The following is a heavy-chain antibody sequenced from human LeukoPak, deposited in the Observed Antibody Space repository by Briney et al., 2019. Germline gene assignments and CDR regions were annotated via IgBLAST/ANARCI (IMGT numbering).Heavy chain of an antibody. CDR3: AGGRYFDWSYYFDY. V-gene: IGHV4-31*03. Sequence: PSETLSLTCTVSGGSISSGGYYWSWIRQHPGKGLEWIGYIYYSGSTYYNPSLKSRVTISVDTSKNQFSLKLSSVTAADTAVYYCAGGRYFDWSYYFDYWGQGTLVTVSS. CDR1: GGSISSGGYY. J-gene: IGHJ4*02. CDR2: IYYSGST. D-gene: IGHD3-9*01.